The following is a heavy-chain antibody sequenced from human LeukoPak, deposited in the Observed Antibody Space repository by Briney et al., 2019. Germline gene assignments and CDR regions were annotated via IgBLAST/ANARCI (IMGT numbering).Heavy chain of an antibody. CDR2: MSGSGGST. V-gene: IGHV3-23*01. CDR1: GFSFSSYA. Sequence: GGSLRLSCAASGFSFSSYAMSWVRQAPGKGLEWVSGMSGSGGSTYYADSVKGRSTLSRDNSKNPLYLKMNSLRAEDTAVYYCANGGRVGYNWYYFDYWGQGTLVTVSS. J-gene: IGHJ4*02. CDR3: ANGGRVGYNWYYFDY. D-gene: IGHD5-24*01.